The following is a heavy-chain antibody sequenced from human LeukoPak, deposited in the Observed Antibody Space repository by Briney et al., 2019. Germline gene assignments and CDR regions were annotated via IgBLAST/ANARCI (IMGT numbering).Heavy chain of an antibody. V-gene: IGHV3-11*03. D-gene: IGHD3-22*01. CDR1: GFTFSGHY. Sequence: GGSLRLSCAASGFTFSGHYMSWIRQAPGKGLEWVSYIGSSRSYTNYADSVKGRFTISRDNAKEPLYLQMNSLRAEDTAVYYCARSGGLYYDATGYYFAYWGQGTLVTVSS. CDR3: ARSGGLYYDATGYYFAY. J-gene: IGHJ4*02. CDR2: IGSSRSYT.